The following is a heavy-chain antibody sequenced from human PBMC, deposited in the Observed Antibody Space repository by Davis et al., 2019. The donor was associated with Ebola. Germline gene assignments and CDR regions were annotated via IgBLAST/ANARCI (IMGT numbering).Heavy chain of an antibody. V-gene: IGHV4-59*01. Sequence: SETLSLTCTVSGGSINSYYWNWIRQPPGKGLEWIGYIYYSGSTNYNPSLKGRVTISVDTSKNQFSLKLSSVTAADTAVYYCARVRSGSYYNGYYFDYWGQGTLVTVSS. J-gene: IGHJ4*02. CDR2: IYYSGST. D-gene: IGHD1-26*01. CDR3: ARVRSGSYYNGYYFDY. CDR1: GGSINSYY.